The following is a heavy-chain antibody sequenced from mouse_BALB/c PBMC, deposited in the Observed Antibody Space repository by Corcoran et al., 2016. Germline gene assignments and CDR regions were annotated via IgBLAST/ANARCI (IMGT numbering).Heavy chain of an antibody. Sequence: DVQLQESGPGLVKPSQSLSLTCSVTGYSITSGYYWNWIRQFPGNKLEWMGYISYDGSNNYNPSLKNRISITRDTSKNQFFLKLNSVTTEDTATYYCARWGLLRGWYFDVWGAGTTVTVSS. J-gene: IGHJ1*01. D-gene: IGHD2-3*01. CDR2: ISYDGSN. V-gene: IGHV3-6*02. CDR3: ARWGLLRGWYFDV. CDR1: GYSITSGYY.